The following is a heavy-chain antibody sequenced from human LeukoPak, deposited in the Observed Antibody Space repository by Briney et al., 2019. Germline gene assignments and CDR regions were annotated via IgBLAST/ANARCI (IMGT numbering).Heavy chain of an antibody. CDR2: MNPNSGNT. CDR3: ARGSCGGDCYPGGEYFQH. V-gene: IGHV1-8*02. Sequence: ASVKVSCKASGYTFTGYYMHWVRQATGQGLEWMGWMNPNSGNTGYAQKFQGRVTMTRNTSISTAYMELSSLRSEDTAVYYCARGSCGGDCYPGGEYFQHWGQGTLVTVSS. D-gene: IGHD2-21*02. J-gene: IGHJ1*01. CDR1: GYTFTGYY.